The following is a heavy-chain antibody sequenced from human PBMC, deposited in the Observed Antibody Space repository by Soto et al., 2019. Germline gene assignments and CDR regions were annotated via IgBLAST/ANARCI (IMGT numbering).Heavy chain of an antibody. CDR2: INPGGTTT. J-gene: IGHJ4*02. D-gene: IGHD3-22*01. V-gene: IGHV1-46*03. Sequence: ASVKVSCKASGYSFTSHYMHWVRQAPGQGLEWMGTINPGGTTTSYAQKFQGRATMTRDTSTSTVYMELSSLRSEDTAVYYCAREPFYDSSGSTFDYWGQGTLVTVSS. CDR3: AREPFYDSSGSTFDY. CDR1: GYSFTSHY.